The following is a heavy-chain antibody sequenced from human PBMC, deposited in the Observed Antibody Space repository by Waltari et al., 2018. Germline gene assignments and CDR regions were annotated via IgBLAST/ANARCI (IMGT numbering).Heavy chain of an antibody. CDR3: ARDMITVGGATTPLKVIWFDP. CDR1: GYSISSGYY. J-gene: IGHJ5*02. V-gene: IGHV4-38-2*02. CDR2: IYHSGST. D-gene: IGHD3-16*01. Sequence: QVQLQESGPGLVKPSETLSLTCAVSGYSISSGYYWGWIRQPPGKGLEWIGSIYHSGSTYDNPSHKSRVTISVDTAKIRFSLKLGYVTAEDTAVYYCARDMITVGGATTPLKVIWFDPWGQGTLVTVSS.